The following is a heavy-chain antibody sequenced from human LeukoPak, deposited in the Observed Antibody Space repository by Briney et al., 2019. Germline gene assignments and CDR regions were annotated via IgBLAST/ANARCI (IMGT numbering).Heavy chain of an antibody. CDR1: VFTLSSYW. CDR2: IQQHGRVK. J-gene: IGHJ4*02. V-gene: IGHV3-7*02. D-gene: IGHD3-22*01. Sequence: GGALRLSRVASVFTLSSYWMSWVGQAPPTGLEWVANIQQHGRVKYYVDSAKRRFNISRDNGENSMFLEMNRLRADDTAVYYCARGSRDNSGYRYYFDYWGQGTLVTVSS. CDR3: ARGSRDNSGYRYYFDY.